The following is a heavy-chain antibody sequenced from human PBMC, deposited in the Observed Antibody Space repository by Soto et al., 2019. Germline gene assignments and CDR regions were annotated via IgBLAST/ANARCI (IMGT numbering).Heavy chain of an antibody. CDR3: AKARSGGRYAIHYYGMDV. Sequence: QVQLVESGGGVVQPGRSLRLSCAASGFTFSSYGMHWVRQAPGKGLEWVAVISYDGSNKYYADSVKGRSTISRDNSKNTLYLQMNSLRAEDTAVYYCAKARSGGRYAIHYYGMDVWGQGTTVTVSS. V-gene: IGHV3-30*18. CDR2: ISYDGSNK. CDR1: GFTFSSYG. J-gene: IGHJ6*02. D-gene: IGHD2-15*01.